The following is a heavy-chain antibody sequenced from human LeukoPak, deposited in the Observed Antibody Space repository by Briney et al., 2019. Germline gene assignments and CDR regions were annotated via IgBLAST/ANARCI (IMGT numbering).Heavy chain of an antibody. CDR2: XXXXGST. V-gene: IGHV4-30-4*01. J-gene: IGHJ6*02. CDR3: ARGRYVGFRDYYYYGMDV. D-gene: IGHD1-1*01. Sequence: GYXXXXGSTYYNPSLKSRVTISVDTSKNQFSLKLSSVTAADTAVYYCARGRYVGFRDYYYYGMDVWGQGTTVTVSS.